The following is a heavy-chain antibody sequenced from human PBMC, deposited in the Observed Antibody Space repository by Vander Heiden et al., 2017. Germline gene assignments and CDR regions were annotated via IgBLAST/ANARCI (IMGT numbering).Heavy chain of an antibody. CDR2: ISGSGGST. Sequence: EVQLLESGGGLVQPGGSLRLSCAASGFTFSSYAMSRVRQAPGKGLEWVSAISGSGGSTYYADSVKGRFTISRDNSKNTLYLQMNSLRAEDTAVYYCASAPGDYDILTGYYFYYYGMDVWGQGTTVTVSS. CDR1: GFTFSSYA. D-gene: IGHD3-9*01. V-gene: IGHV3-23*01. J-gene: IGHJ6*02. CDR3: ASAPGDYDILTGYYFYYYGMDV.